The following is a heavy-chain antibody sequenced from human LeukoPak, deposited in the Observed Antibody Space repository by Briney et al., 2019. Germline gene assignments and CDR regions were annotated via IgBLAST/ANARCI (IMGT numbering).Heavy chain of an antibody. CDR3: ARDFSYYGSGSYPKSVDY. Sequence: GGSLRLSCAASGFTFSSYSMNWLRQAPGKGLEWVSYISSSSSTIYYADSVKGRFTISRDNAKNSLYLQMNSLRAEDTAVYYCARDFSYYGSGSYPKSVDYWGQGTLVTVSS. V-gene: IGHV3-48*01. CDR2: ISSSSSTI. D-gene: IGHD3-10*01. CDR1: GFTFSSYS. J-gene: IGHJ4*02.